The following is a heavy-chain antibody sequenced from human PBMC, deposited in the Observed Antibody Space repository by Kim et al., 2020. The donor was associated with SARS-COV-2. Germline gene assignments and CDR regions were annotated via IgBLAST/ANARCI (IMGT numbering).Heavy chain of an antibody. CDR2: ISYDGSNQ. CDR3: ARGNDGDY. V-gene: IGHV3-30*04. Sequence: GGSLRLSCEASGFSLSPFAMHWVRQAPGKGLEWVALISYDGSNQFYADSVKGRFTISRDNSKNTFYLQMNSLRPEDTAVYYCARGNDGDYWGQGTLVIVSP. J-gene: IGHJ4*02. D-gene: IGHD1-1*01. CDR1: GFSLSPFA.